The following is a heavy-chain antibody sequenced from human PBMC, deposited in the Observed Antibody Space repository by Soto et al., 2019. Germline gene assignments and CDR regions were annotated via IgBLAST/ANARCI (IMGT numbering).Heavy chain of an antibody. CDR2: INPYNGNT. CDR3: ARDASRSGYYKYYYYGMDV. D-gene: IGHD3-3*01. Sequence: GASVKVSCKASGYTFSSYGVSWVRQAPGQGLEWMGWINPYNGNTHNAQKLQGRVTMTTDTSTSTAYMELRSLRSDDTAVYYCARDASRSGYYKYYYYGMDVWGQGTTVTVSS. J-gene: IGHJ6*02. CDR1: GYTFSSYG. V-gene: IGHV1-18*04.